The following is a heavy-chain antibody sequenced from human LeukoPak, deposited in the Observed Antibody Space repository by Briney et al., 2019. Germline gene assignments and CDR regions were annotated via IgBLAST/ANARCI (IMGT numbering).Heavy chain of an antibody. D-gene: IGHD3-10*01. CDR1: GFTFSSYG. CDR2: ITDSGSTT. V-gene: IGHV3-23*01. CDR3: ARPSGHTDRW. J-gene: IGHJ4*02. Sequence: GGSLRLSCAASGFTFSSYGMSWVRQAPGKGLEWVSSITDSGSTTYYADSVKGRFTISKDNSKNTLYLQMNSLRAEDTAIYYGARPSGHTDRWWGQGTLVTVSS.